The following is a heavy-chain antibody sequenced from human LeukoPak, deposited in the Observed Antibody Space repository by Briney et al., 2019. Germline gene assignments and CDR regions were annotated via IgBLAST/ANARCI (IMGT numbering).Heavy chain of an antibody. CDR1: GFIFTSYW. J-gene: IGHJ2*01. V-gene: IGHV3-7*02. CDR3: ARGLGIWYFDL. Sequence: GGSLRLSCAASGFIFTSYWMSWVRQAPGKGLEWVANIKQGGSEQYYVDSVKGRFTISRDNAKHSVHLQMNSLRAEDTAVYYCARGLGIWYFDLWGRGTLVTVS. CDR2: IKQGGSEQ.